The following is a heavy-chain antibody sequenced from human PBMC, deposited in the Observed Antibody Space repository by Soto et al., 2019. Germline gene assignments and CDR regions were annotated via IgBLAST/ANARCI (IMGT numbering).Heavy chain of an antibody. V-gene: IGHV4-61*01. Sequence: PSETLSLTCTVSGGSVSSGIYYWIWILQPPGKVLDWIGYIYYSGSTNYNPSLKSRVTISVDTSKNQFSLKLSSVTAADTAVYYCARSVRSGLLHCRGGSCYPFDYWGQGTLVT. CDR3: ARSVRSGLLHCRGGSCYPFDY. CDR1: GGSVSSGIYY. D-gene: IGHD2-15*01. J-gene: IGHJ4*02. CDR2: IYYSGST.